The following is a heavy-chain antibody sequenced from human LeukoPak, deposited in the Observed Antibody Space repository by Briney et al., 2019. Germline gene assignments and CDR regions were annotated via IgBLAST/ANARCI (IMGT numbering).Heavy chain of an antibody. V-gene: IGHV1-2*02. CDR3: ARGDIVVVPAAMGNWFDP. Sequence: RASVKVSCKASGYTFTGYGISWVRQAPGQGLEWMGWINPNSGGTNYAQKFQGRVTMTRDTSISTAYMELSRLRSDGTAVYYCARGDIVVVPAAMGNWFDPWGQGTLVTVSS. CDR1: GYTFTGYG. D-gene: IGHD2-2*01. CDR2: INPNSGGT. J-gene: IGHJ5*02.